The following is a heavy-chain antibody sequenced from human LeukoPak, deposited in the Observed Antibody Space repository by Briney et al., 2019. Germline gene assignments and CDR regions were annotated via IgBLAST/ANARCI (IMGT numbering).Heavy chain of an antibody. CDR3: AKGGPRLLDP. CDR2: LFYSGSP. CDR1: RGSMTNYY. J-gene: IGHJ5*02. V-gene: IGHV4-59*01. D-gene: IGHD2-21*01. Sequence: SETLSLTCSVSRGSMTNYYWTWIRQPPGRGLEWIGSLFYSGSPNANPSLQSRLTMSVDTSKNQFSLRLTSVTAADTALHFCAKGGPRLLDPWGQGTLVIVSS.